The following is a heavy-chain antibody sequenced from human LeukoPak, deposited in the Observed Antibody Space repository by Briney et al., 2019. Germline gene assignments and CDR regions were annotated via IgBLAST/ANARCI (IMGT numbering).Heavy chain of an antibody. V-gene: IGHV4-39*01. D-gene: IGHD1-26*01. Sequence: KTSETLSLTCTVSGVSISNNYFYWAWIRQPPGKGLELIGYVHHTGSTFHNSSLKSRVTISADTSQNQFSLSLTSVTAADTAVYYCATLGLLRGAGFNLATHFDYWGRGTLVAVSS. CDR1: GVSISNNYFY. CDR3: ATLGLLRGAGFNLATHFDY. CDR2: VHHTGST. J-gene: IGHJ4*02.